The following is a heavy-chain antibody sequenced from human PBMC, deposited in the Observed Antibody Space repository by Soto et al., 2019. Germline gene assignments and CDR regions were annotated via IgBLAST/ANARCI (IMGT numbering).Heavy chain of an antibody. J-gene: IGHJ4*02. CDR3: ARSPTSQVWGWAVDY. V-gene: IGHV1-2*04. CDR1: GYTFTEYY. D-gene: IGHD2-21*01. CDR2: INPKNGGR. Sequence: QVQLVQSGAEVKEPGASVKVSCKASGYTFTEYYIHWVRQAPGQGLEWMGWINPKNGGRNYAQKLQGWVTVSRDTSISTVTMELGSLRSDDMAVYYCARSPTSQVWGWAVDYWGQGTLVTVSS.